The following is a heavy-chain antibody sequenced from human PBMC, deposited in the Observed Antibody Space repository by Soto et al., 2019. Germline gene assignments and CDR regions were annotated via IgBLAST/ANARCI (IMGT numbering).Heavy chain of an antibody. Sequence: EVQLVESGGGLVKPGGSLRLSCAASGFTFSNAWMSWVRQAPGKGLEWVGRIKSKTDGGTTDYAAPVKGRFTISRDDSKNTLYQQMNSLKTEDTAVYYCTTEVITFGGVIGSYFDYWGQGTLVTVSS. CDR2: IKSKTDGGTT. J-gene: IGHJ4*02. CDR3: TTEVITFGGVIGSYFDY. D-gene: IGHD3-16*02. V-gene: IGHV3-15*01. CDR1: GFTFSNAW.